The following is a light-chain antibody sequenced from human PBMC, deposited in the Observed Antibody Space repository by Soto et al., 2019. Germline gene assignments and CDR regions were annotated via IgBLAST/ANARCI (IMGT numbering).Light chain of an antibody. V-gene: IGKV3-15*01. J-gene: IGKJ5*01. Sequence: EIVMTQSPATLSVSPGERLTLSCRASQNIISNLAWYQQKPGQAPRLLIYGASTRATGIPARFSGSGSGTDFTLTISRLQPEDLATYYCQQYNNWPPSITFGQGTRLEIK. CDR3: QQYNNWPPSIT. CDR1: QNIISN. CDR2: GAS.